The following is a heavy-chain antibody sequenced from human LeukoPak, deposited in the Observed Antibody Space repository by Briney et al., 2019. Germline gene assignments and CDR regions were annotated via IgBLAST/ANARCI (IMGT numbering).Heavy chain of an antibody. V-gene: IGHV3-23*01. J-gene: IGHJ5*02. Sequence: GGSVRLSCVASGLTFSSNSMSWVRQPPGMGLEWVSGISVSGITVYADSGKGRLTISRDNSKNTLYLQMNNLRAEDTALYYCAKGFSVRGRFDPWGQGTQVTVSS. CDR2: ISVSGIT. D-gene: IGHD2-15*01. CDR1: GLTFSSNS. CDR3: AKGFSVRGRFDP.